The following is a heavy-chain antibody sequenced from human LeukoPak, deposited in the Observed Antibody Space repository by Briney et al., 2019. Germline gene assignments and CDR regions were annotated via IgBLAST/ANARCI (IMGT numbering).Heavy chain of an antibody. CDR1: GYTFTGYY. CDR2: INPNSGGT. D-gene: IGHD4/OR15-4a*01. CDR3: AKVAGALMTIYR. Sequence: ASVKVSCKASGYTFTGYYMHWVRQAPGQGLEWMGWINPNSGGTNYAQKFQGRVTMTRDTSISTAYMELSRLGSDDTAVYYCAKVAGALMTIYRWGQGTLVTVSS. J-gene: IGHJ4*02. V-gene: IGHV1-2*02.